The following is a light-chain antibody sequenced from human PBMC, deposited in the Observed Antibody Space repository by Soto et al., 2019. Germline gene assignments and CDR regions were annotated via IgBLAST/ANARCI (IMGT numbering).Light chain of an antibody. J-gene: IGKJ5*01. V-gene: IGKV1-33*01. CDR2: DAS. Sequence: DIHMTQSPSSLSASVGDGVTITCRASESVSRFLNWYQQKPGKAPKLLIFDASTLKTGVPSRFSGSGSGTDFSFTISSLQPEDIATYYCQQSNDLVSFGQGTRLEI. CDR1: ESVSRF. CDR3: QQSNDLVS.